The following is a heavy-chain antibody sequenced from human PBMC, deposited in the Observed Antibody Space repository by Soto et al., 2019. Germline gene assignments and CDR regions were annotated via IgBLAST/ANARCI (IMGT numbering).Heavy chain of an antibody. CDR2: IIPILGIA. Sequence: QVQLVQSGAEVKKPGSSVKVSCKASGGTFSSYTISWVRQAPGQGLEWMGRIIPILGIANYAQKFQGRVTITADKSTSTAYMELSSLRTEDTAVYYCARSRGVVVVAANPYSFDYWGQGTLVTVSS. CDR3: ARSRGVVVVAANPYSFDY. V-gene: IGHV1-69*02. J-gene: IGHJ4*02. D-gene: IGHD2-15*01. CDR1: GGTFSSYT.